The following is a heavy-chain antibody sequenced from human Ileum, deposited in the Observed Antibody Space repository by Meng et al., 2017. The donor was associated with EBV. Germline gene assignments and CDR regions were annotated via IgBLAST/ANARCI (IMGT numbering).Heavy chain of an antibody. V-gene: IGHV4-30-4*01. D-gene: IGHD3-22*01. CDR3: ARLFSGSRGYYLPYFDY. CDR2: LLYGDYT. J-gene: IGHJ4*02. CDR1: ATSCGSVAHS. Sequence: PRPTLARPPTPSSLPSLACATSCGSVAHSWGCSRLPPGTGLGWLEYLLYGDYTFYYPSLDAPAAISADASMNLFSLKLISVTAADTAVYYCARLFSGSRGYYLPYFDYWGQGALVTVSS.